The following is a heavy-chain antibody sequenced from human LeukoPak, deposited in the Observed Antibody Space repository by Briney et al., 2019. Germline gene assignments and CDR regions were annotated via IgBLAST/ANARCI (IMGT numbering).Heavy chain of an antibody. CDR2: TIPIFGTA. CDR1: GGTFSNYA. CDR3: ARVFARGGEISGSYYYY. V-gene: IGHV1-69*05. J-gene: IGHJ4*02. D-gene: IGHD1-26*01. Sequence: SVKVSCKASGGTFSNYAINWVRQAPGQGLEWMGGTIPIFGTANYAQKFQGRVTITTDESTSTAYMELSSPRSEDTAVYYCARVFARGGEISGSYYYYWGQGTLVTVSS.